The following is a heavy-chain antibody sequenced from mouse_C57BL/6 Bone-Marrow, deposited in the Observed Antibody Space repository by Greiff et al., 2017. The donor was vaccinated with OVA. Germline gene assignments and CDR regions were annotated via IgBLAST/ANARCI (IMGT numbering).Heavy chain of an antibody. Sequence: VQLQQSGPELVKPGASVKISCKASGYAFSSSWMNWVKQRPGKGLEWIGRIYPGDGDTDYNGKFKGKATLTADKSSSTAYMQHSSLTSEDSAVYFCESEDDYDWYFDVWGTGTTVTVSS. V-gene: IGHV1-82*01. CDR3: ESEDDYDWYFDV. D-gene: IGHD2-4*01. CDR1: GYAFSSSW. J-gene: IGHJ1*03. CDR2: IYPGDGDT.